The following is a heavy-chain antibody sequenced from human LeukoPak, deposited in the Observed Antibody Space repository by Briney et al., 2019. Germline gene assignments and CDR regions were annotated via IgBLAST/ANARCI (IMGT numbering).Heavy chain of an antibody. J-gene: IGHJ5*02. V-gene: IGHV3-30*18. CDR2: ISYDGSNK. D-gene: IGHD3-22*01. Sequence: GGSLRLSCAASGFTFSSYGMHRVRQAPGKGLEWVAVISYDGSNKYYADSVKGRFTISRDNSKNTLYLQMNSLRAEDTAVYYCAKEDYYDSSGYYFRRWFDPWGQGTLVTVSS. CDR1: GFTFSSYG. CDR3: AKEDYYDSSGYYFRRWFDP.